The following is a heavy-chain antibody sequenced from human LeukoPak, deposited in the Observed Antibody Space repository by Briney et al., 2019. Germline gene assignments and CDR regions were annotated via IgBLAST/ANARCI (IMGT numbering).Heavy chain of an antibody. J-gene: IGHJ4*02. CDR3: ARGGSHGNESLRTFDY. V-gene: IGHV1-8*02. CDR2: MNPKSGFT. D-gene: IGHD4-23*01. CDR1: GYTFINYD. Sequence: ASVKVSCKASGYTFINYDINWVGQATGRGPEWVGWMNPKSGFTGYAQRFRGRVTMTRDTSTNTAFMELSRLRFGDTAVYYCARGGSHGNESLRTFDYWGQGSLVSVSS.